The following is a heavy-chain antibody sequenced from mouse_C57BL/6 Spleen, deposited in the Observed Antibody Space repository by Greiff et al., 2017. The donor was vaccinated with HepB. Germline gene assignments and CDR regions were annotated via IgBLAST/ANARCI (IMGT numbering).Heavy chain of an antibody. D-gene: IGHD2-3*01. Sequence: QVHVKQSGPELVKPGASVKISCKASGYSFTSYYIHWVKQRPGQGLEWIGWIYPGSGNTKYNEKFKGKATLTADTSSSTAYRQLSSRTSEDSAVYYCARSRGVYDGYPYWGQGTTRTVAS. CDR1: GYSFTSYY. CDR2: IYPGSGNT. J-gene: IGHJ2*01. V-gene: IGHV1-66*01. CDR3: ARSRGVYDGYPY.